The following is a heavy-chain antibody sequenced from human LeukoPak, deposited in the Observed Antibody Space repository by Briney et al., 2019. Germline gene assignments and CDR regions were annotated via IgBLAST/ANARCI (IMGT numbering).Heavy chain of an antibody. Sequence: SETLSLTCTVSGVSISSYSWSWIRQPAGKGLDWIGRIYTSGSTNYNPSLKSRVTISVDTSKNQFSLKLSSVTAADTAVYYCAGNYYGSGSYYSEDRYWGQGTLVTVSS. V-gene: IGHV4-4*07. CDR2: IYTSGST. D-gene: IGHD3-10*01. J-gene: IGHJ4*02. CDR3: AGNYYGSGSYYSEDRY. CDR1: GVSISSYS.